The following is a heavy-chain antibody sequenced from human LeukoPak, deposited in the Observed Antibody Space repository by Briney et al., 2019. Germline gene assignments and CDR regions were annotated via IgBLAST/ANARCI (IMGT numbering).Heavy chain of an antibody. CDR1: GFTFSSYS. Sequence: GGSLRLSCAASGFTFSSYSMNWVRQAPGKGLEWVSYISSSSSPIYYADSVKGRFTISRDNAKNSLYLQMNGLRAEDTAVYYCARDRGWELDPSLDAFDIWGQGTMVTVSS. J-gene: IGHJ3*02. D-gene: IGHD1-26*01. CDR3: ARDRGWELDPSLDAFDI. CDR2: ISSSSSPI. V-gene: IGHV3-48*01.